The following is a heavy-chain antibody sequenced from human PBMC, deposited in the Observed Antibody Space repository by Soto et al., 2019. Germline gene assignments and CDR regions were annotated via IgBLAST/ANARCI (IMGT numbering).Heavy chain of an antibody. V-gene: IGHV4-59*01. Sequence: SETLSLTCTVSGGSISSYYWSWIRQPPGKGLEWIGYIYYSGSTNHNPSLKSRVTISVDTSKNQFSLKLSSVTAADTAVYYCARSSTYVGWFDPWGQGTLVTVSS. CDR1: GGSISSYY. D-gene: IGHD3-16*01. CDR2: IYYSGST. CDR3: ARSSTYVGWFDP. J-gene: IGHJ5*02.